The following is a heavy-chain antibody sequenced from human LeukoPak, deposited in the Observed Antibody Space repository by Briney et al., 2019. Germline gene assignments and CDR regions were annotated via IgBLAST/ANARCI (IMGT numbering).Heavy chain of an antibody. CDR2: IYYSGST. CDR1: GGSISSSNW. J-gene: IGHJ4*02. D-gene: IGHD3-22*01. V-gene: IGHV4-4*02. Sequence: PSGTLSLTCAVSGGSISSSNWWSWVRQPPGKGLEWIGSIYYSGSTYYNPSLKSRVTISVGTSKNQFSLKLSSVTAADTAVYYCARESSPAYYYDSSGFPYFDYWGQGTLVTVSS. CDR3: ARESSPAYYYDSSGFPYFDY.